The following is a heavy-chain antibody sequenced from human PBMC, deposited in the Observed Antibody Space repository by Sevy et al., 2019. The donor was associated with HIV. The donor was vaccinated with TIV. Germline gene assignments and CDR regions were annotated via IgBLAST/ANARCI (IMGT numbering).Heavy chain of an antibody. Sequence: GGSLRLSCAASRFAFSSYAVHWVRQAPGKGLEWVAFISHDGTNTDYAASVKGRFSISRDNSRNTLHLDISSLRVEDTAVYDCAVGEVFFLYWGQGTLVTVSS. CDR2: ISHDGTNT. CDR3: AVGEVFFLY. CDR1: RFAFSSYA. V-gene: IGHV3-30*14. J-gene: IGHJ4*02. D-gene: IGHD1-26*01.